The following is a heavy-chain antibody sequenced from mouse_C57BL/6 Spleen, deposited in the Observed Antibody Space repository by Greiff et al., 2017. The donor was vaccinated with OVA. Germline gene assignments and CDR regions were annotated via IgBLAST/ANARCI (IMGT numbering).Heavy chain of an antibody. V-gene: IGHV1-50*01. CDR1: GYTFTSYW. J-gene: IGHJ2*01. CDR2: IDPSDSYT. D-gene: IGHD2-4*01. CDR3: ARRLRRYFDY. Sequence: QVHVKQPGAELVKPGASVKLSCKASGYTFTSYWMQWVKQRPGQGLEWIGEIDPSDSYTNYNQKFKGKATLTVDTSSSTAYMQLSSLTSEDSAVYYCARRLRRYFDYWGRGTTLTVSS.